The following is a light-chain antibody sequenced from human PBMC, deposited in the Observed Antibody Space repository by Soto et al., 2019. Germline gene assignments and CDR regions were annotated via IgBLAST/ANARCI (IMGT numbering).Light chain of an antibody. Sequence: SYELAQPPSVSVAPGQTARISCGGNNIGSKSVHWYQQKPGQAPVLVVYENSDRPPGIPERFSGSNSGNTATLAISRVEAGDEADYYCQVWDISSVHWVFGGGTKLTVL. CDR3: QVWDISSVHWV. CDR2: ENS. J-gene: IGLJ3*02. CDR1: NIGSKS. V-gene: IGLV3-21*02.